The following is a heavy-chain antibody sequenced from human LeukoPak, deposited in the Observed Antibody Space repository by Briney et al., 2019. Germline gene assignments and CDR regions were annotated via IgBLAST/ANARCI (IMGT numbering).Heavy chain of an antibody. CDR1: GFTFSSYS. CDR3: VRDSPGYGAYDFD. CDR2: ISSSSSTI. J-gene: IGHJ4*02. Sequence: GGSLRLSCAASGFTFSSYSMNWVRQSPGKGLEWVSYISSSSSTIYYADSVEGRFTISRDNAKNSLYLQMNSLRAEDTAVYYCVRDSPGYGAYDFDWGQGTLDTVSS. D-gene: IGHD5-12*01. V-gene: IGHV3-48*04.